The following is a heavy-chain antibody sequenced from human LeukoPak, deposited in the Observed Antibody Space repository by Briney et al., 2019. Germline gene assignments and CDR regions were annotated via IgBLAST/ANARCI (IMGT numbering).Heavy chain of an antibody. CDR3: AREKTAYYYDSSGFSEGAFDI. CDR1: GGSISSGGEY. D-gene: IGHD3-22*01. V-gene: IGHV4-31*03. Sequence: SQTLSLTCTVSGGSISSGGEYWSWIRQHPGKGLEWIGYVYYSGSTYYDPSLKSRVTISVDTSENQFSLKLSSVTAADTAVYYCAREKTAYYYDSSGFSEGAFDIWGQGTMVTVSS. CDR2: VYYSGST. J-gene: IGHJ3*02.